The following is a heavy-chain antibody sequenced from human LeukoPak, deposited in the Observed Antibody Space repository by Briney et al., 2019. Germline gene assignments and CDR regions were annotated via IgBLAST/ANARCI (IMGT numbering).Heavy chain of an antibody. J-gene: IGHJ6*02. Sequence: GGALRLSCAASGFTFSIYAMSGVRQAPGKGVEWVSAISGSGGTTYHAESVRGRFTISRDNSKSTLYLQMNSLRAEDTAVYYSANVDLGRLYDYYYDLDVWGQGTTVTVSS. CDR2: ISGSGGTT. CDR3: ANVDLGRLYDYYYDLDV. D-gene: IGHD3-16*01. CDR1: GFTFSIYA. V-gene: IGHV3-23*01.